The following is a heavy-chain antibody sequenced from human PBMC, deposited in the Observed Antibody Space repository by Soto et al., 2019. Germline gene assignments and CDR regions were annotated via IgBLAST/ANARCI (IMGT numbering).Heavy chain of an antibody. D-gene: IGHD3-22*01. Sequence: QVQLVQSGAEVKKPGASVKVSCKASGYTFTGYYMHWARQAPGQGLEWMGWINPNSGGTNYAQKFQGRVTMTSDTSISTAYMELSRLRSDDTAVYYCARDPSYYDSSGYYGTEPGVYWGQGTLVTVSS. J-gene: IGHJ4*02. CDR1: GYTFTGYY. CDR3: ARDPSYYDSSGYYGTEPGVY. CDR2: INPNSGGT. V-gene: IGHV1-2*02.